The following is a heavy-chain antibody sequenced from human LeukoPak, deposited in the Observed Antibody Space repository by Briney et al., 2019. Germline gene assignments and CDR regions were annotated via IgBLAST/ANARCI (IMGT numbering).Heavy chain of an antibody. V-gene: IGHV3-23*01. J-gene: IGHJ4*02. D-gene: IGHD1/OR15-1a*01. CDR3: AKDGGNWNMLFYFDY. Sequence: GGSRRLSCAASGFTFSSYGMSWVRQAPGKGLEWVSAISGSGGSTYYEGSVKGRFTISRDNSKNTLYLQMNSLRVEDTAVYYCAKDGGNWNMLFYFDYWGQGTLATVSS. CDR1: GFTFSSYG. CDR2: ISGSGGST.